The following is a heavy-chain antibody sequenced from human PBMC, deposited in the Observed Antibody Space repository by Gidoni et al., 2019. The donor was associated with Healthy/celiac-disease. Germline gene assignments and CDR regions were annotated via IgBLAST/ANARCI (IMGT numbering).Heavy chain of an antibody. D-gene: IGHD5-18*01. J-gene: IGHJ3*02. CDR1: GGSISSSSYY. V-gene: IGHV4-39*01. Sequence: QLQLQESGPGLVKPSETLYLPCTVSGGSISSSSYYWGWIRQPPGQGLEWIGSIYYSGSHYYNPSLKSRVTISVDTSKNQCALKLSSVTAADTAVYYCARSGYSYGYGGDDAFDIWGQGTMVTVSS. CDR2: IYYSGSH. CDR3: ARSGYSYGYGGDDAFDI.